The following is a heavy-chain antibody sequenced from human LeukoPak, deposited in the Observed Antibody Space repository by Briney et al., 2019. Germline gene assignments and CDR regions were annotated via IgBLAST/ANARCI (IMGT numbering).Heavy chain of an antibody. CDR2: IRYDGSNK. Sequence: PGGSLRLSCAASGFTFSSYGMHWVRQAPGKGLEWVAFIRYDGSNKYYADSVKGRFTISRDNSKNTLYLQMNSLRAEDTAVYYCAKGGTIFGVVIFDYWGQGTLVTVSS. J-gene: IGHJ4*02. V-gene: IGHV3-30*02. CDR1: GFTFSSYG. CDR3: AKGGTIFGVVIFDY. D-gene: IGHD3-3*01.